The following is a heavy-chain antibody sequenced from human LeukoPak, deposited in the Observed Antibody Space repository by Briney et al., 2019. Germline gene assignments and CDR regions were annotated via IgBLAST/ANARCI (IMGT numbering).Heavy chain of an antibody. J-gene: IGHJ4*02. D-gene: IGHD2-15*01. V-gene: IGHV3-48*01. CDR3: ASSGIVVIAATYGSAFDY. CDR1: GFTFSSYS. CDR2: ISSSSSTI. Sequence: GGSLRLSCAASGFTFSSYSMNWVRQAPGKGLEWVSYISSSSSTIYYADSVKGRFTISRDNAKNSLYLQMNSLRAEDTAVYYCASSGIVVIAATYGSAFDYRGQGTLVTVSS.